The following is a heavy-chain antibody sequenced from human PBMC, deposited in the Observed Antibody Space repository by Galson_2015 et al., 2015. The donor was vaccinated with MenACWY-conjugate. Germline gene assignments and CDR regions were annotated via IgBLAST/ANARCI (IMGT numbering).Heavy chain of an antibody. V-gene: IGHV3-7*01. D-gene: IGHD1-14*01. J-gene: IGHJ4*02. Sequence: LRLSCAASGFSISTYWLTWVRQAPGTGLEWGANIKEDGSEKYYVDSVKGRFTISRDNAKNSLYLQMNSLRGEDTAVYYCASWVGRDYWGQGTLVTVSS. CDR1: GFSISTYW. CDR2: IKEDGSEK. CDR3: ASWVGRDY.